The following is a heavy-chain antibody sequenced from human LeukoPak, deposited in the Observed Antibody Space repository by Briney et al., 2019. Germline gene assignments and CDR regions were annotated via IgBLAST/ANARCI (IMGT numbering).Heavy chain of an antibody. Sequence: PLETLPLTCSVSDGSFSTYYWGWIRQPPGKGLEWIGEMNQSGDANYSPSLKSRVTISVDTSKNQFSLKLNSVTAADTAVYYCARAKSYYYGSGTFWGQGTKVIVSS. CDR3: ARAKSYYYGSGTF. D-gene: IGHD3-10*01. CDR1: DGSFSTYY. CDR2: MNQSGDA. V-gene: IGHV4-34*01. J-gene: IGHJ3*01.